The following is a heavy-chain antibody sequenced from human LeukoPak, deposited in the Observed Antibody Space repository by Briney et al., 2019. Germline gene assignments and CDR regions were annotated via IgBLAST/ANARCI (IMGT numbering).Heavy chain of an antibody. CDR2: ISYDGSDK. V-gene: IGHV3-30*18. D-gene: IGHD6-19*01. CDR1: GFTFSSYG. J-gene: IGHJ6*04. Sequence: GTSLRLSCAASGFTFSSYGMHCVRQAPGKGLEWVAIISYDGSDKYYADSVKGRFTISRDNSKNTLYVQMNSLRAEDTAIYYCAKDGALRQWLVSGDYYYGMDVWGKGTTVTVSS. CDR3: AKDGALRQWLVSGDYYYGMDV.